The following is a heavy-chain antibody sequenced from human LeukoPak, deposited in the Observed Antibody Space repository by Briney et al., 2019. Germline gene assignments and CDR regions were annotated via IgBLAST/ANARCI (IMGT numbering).Heavy chain of an antibody. Sequence: SETLSLTCTVSGGSISSSSYYWGWIRQPPGKGLEWIGSIYYSGSTYYNPSLKSRVTISVDTSKNQFSLKLSSVTAADTAVYYCARDRRYSYGFWFDPWGQGTLVTVSS. CDR3: ARDRRYSYGFWFDP. CDR1: GGSISSSSYY. CDR2: IYYSGST. J-gene: IGHJ5*02. V-gene: IGHV4-39*07. D-gene: IGHD5-18*01.